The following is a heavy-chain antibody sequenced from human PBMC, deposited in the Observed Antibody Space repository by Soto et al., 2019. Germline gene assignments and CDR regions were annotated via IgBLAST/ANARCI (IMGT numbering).Heavy chain of an antibody. CDR2: ISGSANNA. Sequence: PGGSLRLSCAASGFTFSSYAMSWVRQAPGKGLEWISAISGSANNAYYPDSVRGRFAVSRDNSKNTVYLQMNSLRAEDTAVYYCAKTAGSGWHLSDWXQGILVTVSS. D-gene: IGHD6-19*01. CDR1: GFTFSSYA. J-gene: IGHJ4*02. CDR3: AKTAGSGWHLSD. V-gene: IGHV3-23*01.